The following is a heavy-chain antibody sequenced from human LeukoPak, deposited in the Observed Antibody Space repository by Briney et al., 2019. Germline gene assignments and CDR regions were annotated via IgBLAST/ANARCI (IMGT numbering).Heavy chain of an antibody. CDR2: MNPNSGNT. J-gene: IGHJ5*02. CDR1: GYTFTGYY. CDR3: APTYYYDSSGYPNWFDP. V-gene: IGHV1-8*02. D-gene: IGHD3-22*01. Sequence: GASVKVSCNASGYTFTGYYMHWVRQAPGQGLEWMGWMNPNSGNTGYAQKFQGRVTMTRNTSISTAYMELSSLRSEDTAAYYCAPTYYYDSSGYPNWFDPWGQGTLVTVSS.